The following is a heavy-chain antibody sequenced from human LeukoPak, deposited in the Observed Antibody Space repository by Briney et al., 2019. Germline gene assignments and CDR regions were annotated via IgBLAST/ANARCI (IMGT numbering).Heavy chain of an antibody. J-gene: IGHJ6*02. V-gene: IGHV4-39*07. CDR3: ARWRGMGYSYGYYYYGMDV. CDR1: GDSISSGGYY. CDR2: VKHSGST. Sequence: SETLSLTCTVSGDSISSGGYYWNWIRQPPGKGLEWIGEVKHSGSTNYNPSLKSRVTISVVTSKNQFSLNLSSVTAADMAVYYCARWRGMGYSYGYYYYGMDVWGQGTTVTVSS. D-gene: IGHD5-18*01.